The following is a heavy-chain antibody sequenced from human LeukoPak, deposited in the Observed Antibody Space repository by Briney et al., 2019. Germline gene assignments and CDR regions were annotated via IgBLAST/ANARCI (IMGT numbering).Heavy chain of an antibody. Sequence: SETLSLTCTVSGGSISSYYWSWIRQPPGKGLEWIGYIYYSGSTNYNPSLKSRVTISVDTSKNQFSLKLSSVTAADTAVYYCASQRDTAMVFSWGQGTLVTVSS. CDR2: IYYSGST. D-gene: IGHD5-18*01. V-gene: IGHV4-59*01. CDR3: ASQRDTAMVFS. CDR1: GGSISSYY. J-gene: IGHJ4*02.